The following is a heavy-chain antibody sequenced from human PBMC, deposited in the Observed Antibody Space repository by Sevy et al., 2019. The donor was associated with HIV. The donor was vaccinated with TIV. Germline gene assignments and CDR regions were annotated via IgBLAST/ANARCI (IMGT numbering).Heavy chain of an antibody. V-gene: IGHV3-33*01. D-gene: IGHD2-21*02. Sequence: GGSLRLSCAASGFTFSSYGMHWVRQAPGKGLEWVAVIWYDGSNKYYADSVKGRFTISRDNSKNTLYLQMNSLRAEDTAVYYCARDSCGGDCQQDYYYGMDVWGQGTTVTVSS. CDR3: ARDSCGGDCQQDYYYGMDV. CDR1: GFTFSSYG. CDR2: IWYDGSNK. J-gene: IGHJ6*02.